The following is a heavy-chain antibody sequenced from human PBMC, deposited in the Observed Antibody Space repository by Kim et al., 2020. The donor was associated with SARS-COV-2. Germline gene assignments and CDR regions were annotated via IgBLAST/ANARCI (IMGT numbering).Heavy chain of an antibody. Sequence: SETLSLTCAVYGGSFSGYYWSWIRQPPGKGLEWIGEINHSGSTNYNPSLKSRVTISVDTSKNQFSLKLSSVTAADTAVYYCARGLRSSWYGNWFDPWGQGTLVTVSS. J-gene: IGHJ5*02. CDR2: INHSGST. CDR1: GGSFSGYY. CDR3: ARGLRSSWYGNWFDP. V-gene: IGHV4-34*01. D-gene: IGHD6-13*01.